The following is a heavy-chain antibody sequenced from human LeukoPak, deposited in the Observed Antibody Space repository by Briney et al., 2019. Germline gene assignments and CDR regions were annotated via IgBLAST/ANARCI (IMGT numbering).Heavy chain of an antibody. D-gene: IGHD3-22*01. CDR1: GGSISSYY. J-gene: IGHJ3*02. CDR3: ARENSVSPGYYYDSSGYSSAFDI. Sequence: SETLSLTCTVSGGSISSYYWSWIRQPPGKGLEWIGYIYYSGSTNYNPSLKSRVTISVDTSKNQFSLKLSSVTAADTAVYYCARENSVSPGYYYDSSGYSSAFDIWGQGTMATVSS. V-gene: IGHV4-59*01. CDR2: IYYSGST.